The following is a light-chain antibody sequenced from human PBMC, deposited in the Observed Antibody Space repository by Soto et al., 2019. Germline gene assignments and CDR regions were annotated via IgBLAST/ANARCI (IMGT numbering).Light chain of an antibody. J-gene: IGKJ3*01. V-gene: IGKV1D-13*01. CDR2: DGS. Sequence: AIQVTQSPSSLSASVGDRVNISCRTSQGFGSNLAWYQQTPGKPPRLLIYDGSTLQSGVPTRFSGSGSGTNFTLTISSLQPEDFATYYCQQFYDYPHSFGPGTKVDI. CDR1: QGFGSN. CDR3: QQFYDYPHS.